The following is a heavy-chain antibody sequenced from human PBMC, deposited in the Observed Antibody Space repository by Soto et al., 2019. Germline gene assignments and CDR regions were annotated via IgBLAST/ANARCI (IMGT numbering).Heavy chain of an antibody. D-gene: IGHD3-9*01. CDR1: GGSISGGDYY. Sequence: QVQLQESGPGLVKPSETLSLTCTVSGGSISGGDYYWTWIRQSPGKGLEWIGNIYYTGTTYYNPSPQTRVTTAVDTSNNQFSLSQNSVTATDTAVYYCARGMGTIRRHDSWGQGTLVIVST. V-gene: IGHV4-30-4*01. CDR3: ARGMGTIRRHDS. J-gene: IGHJ4*02. CDR2: IYYTGTT.